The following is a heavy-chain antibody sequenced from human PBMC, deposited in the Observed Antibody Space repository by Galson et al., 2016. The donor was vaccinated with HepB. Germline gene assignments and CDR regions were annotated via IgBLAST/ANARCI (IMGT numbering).Heavy chain of an antibody. CDR1: GFTFTSYG. D-gene: IGHD6-19*01. CDR2: ISYDGNIQ. CDR3: AKEIGVADFFDY. J-gene: IGHJ4*02. Sequence: SPRLSCAASGFTFTSYGMHWVRQAPGEGLEWVAVISYDGNIQYYADSVKGRFTISRDNSKNTLYLQMNSLRAEDTAVYYCAKEIGVADFFDYWGQGTLVTVSS. V-gene: IGHV3-30*18.